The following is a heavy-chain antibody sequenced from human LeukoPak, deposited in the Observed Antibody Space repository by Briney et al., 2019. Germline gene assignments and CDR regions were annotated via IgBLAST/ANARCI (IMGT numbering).Heavy chain of an antibody. J-gene: IGHJ4*02. V-gene: IGHV1-69*06. D-gene: IGHD6-13*01. CDR3: ARDFSPYSSSWYGGSSF. CDR2: IIPIFGTA. Sequence: SVKVSCKASGGTFSSYAISWVRQAPGQGLEWMGGIIPIFGTANYAQKFQGRVTITADKSTSTAYKELSSLRSEDTAVYYCARDFSPYSSSWYGGSSFWGQGTLVTVSS. CDR1: GGTFSSYA.